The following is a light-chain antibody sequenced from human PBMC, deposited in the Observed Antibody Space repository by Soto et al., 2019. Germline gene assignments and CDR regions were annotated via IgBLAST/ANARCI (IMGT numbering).Light chain of an antibody. V-gene: IGLV1-47*02. CDR2: LGD. Sequence: QSALTQPPSASSTPGQTVTISCSGSTSNIGTFYVYWYQHLPGTAPKLLIYLGDQRASGVSDRFSGSKSGTSASLAINGLRSDDEADYYCAAWDDNLNAYVFGSGTKPTVL. J-gene: IGLJ1*01. CDR3: AAWDDNLNAYV. CDR1: TSNIGTFY.